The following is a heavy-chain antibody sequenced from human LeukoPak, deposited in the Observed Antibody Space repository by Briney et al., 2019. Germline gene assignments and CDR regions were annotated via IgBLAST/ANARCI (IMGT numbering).Heavy chain of an antibody. D-gene: IGHD2-21*02. CDR3: ARGVVVTPNGAFDI. J-gene: IGHJ3*02. Sequence: ASVKVSCKASGGTFSSYAISWVRQAPGQGLEWMGRIIPILGIANYAQKFQGRVTITADKSTSTAYMELSSLRSEDTAVYYCARGVVVTPNGAFDIWGQGTMVTVSS. CDR1: GGTFSSYA. V-gene: IGHV1-69*04. CDR2: IIPILGIA.